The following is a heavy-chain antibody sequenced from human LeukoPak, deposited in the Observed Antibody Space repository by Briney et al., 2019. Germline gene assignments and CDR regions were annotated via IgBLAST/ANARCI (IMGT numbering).Heavy chain of an antibody. CDR1: GFTFSSYW. CDR3: ARTYYYDSSGYYYGPKYYYYMDV. Sequence: GGSLRLSCAASGFTFSSYWMHWVRQAPGKGLVWVSRINSDGSSTSYADSVKGRFTISRDNAKNTLYLQMNSLRAEDTAVYYCARTYYYDSSGYYYGPKYYYYMDVWGKGTTVTVSS. J-gene: IGHJ6*03. V-gene: IGHV3-74*01. CDR2: INSDGSST. D-gene: IGHD3-22*01.